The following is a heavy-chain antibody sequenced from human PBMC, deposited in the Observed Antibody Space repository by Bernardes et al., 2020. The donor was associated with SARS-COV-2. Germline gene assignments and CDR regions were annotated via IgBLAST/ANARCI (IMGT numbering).Heavy chain of an antibody. CDR1: VVSISSSTHY. CDR3: ARQVRAVSEDIAVVVPSYFDL. J-gene: IGHJ2*01. CDR2: IYYSGST. Sequence: SETLSLTCSVSVVSISSSTHYWAWIRQPPGKGLEWIGTIYYSGSTYYSPSLKSRVTISMDTSKNQLSLKLSSVTAADTAVYYCARQVRAVSEDIAVVVPSYFDLWGRGTLVTVSS. V-gene: IGHV4-39*01. D-gene: IGHD2-15*01.